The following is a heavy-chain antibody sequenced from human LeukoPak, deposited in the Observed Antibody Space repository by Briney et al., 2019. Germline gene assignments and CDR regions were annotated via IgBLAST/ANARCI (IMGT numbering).Heavy chain of an antibody. J-gene: IGHJ6*02. CDR2: IYYSEST. CDR3: ARDTVVTAFEDYYYGMDV. Sequence: SETLSLTCTVSGGSISSYYWSWVRQPPGKGLEWIGYIYYSESTDYNPSLKSRVTMSVDTSKNQFSLKLSSVTAADTAVYYCARDTVVTAFEDYYYGMDVWGQGTTVTVSS. V-gene: IGHV4-59*12. CDR1: GGSISSYY. D-gene: IGHD4-23*01.